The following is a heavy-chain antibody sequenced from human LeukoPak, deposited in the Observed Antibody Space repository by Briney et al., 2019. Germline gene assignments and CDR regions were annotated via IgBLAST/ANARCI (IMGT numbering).Heavy chain of an antibody. CDR2: IYPGDSDT. CDR1: GYSFTSYW. CDR3: ARWMKERDYNLYYFDY. D-gene: IGHD4-11*01. Sequence: GESLKISCKGSGYSFTSYWIGWVRQMPGKGLEWMGIIYPGDSDTRYSPSFQGQVTISADKSISTAYLQWSSLKASDTAMYYCARWMKERDYNLYYFDYWGQGTLVTVSS. J-gene: IGHJ4*02. V-gene: IGHV5-51*01.